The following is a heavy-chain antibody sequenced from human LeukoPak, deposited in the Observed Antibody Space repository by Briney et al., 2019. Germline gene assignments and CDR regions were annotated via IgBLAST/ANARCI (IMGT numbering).Heavy chain of an antibody. J-gene: IGHJ4*02. CDR1: RFTFSTYW. D-gene: IGHD4-17*01. Sequence: GGSLRLSCAASRFTFSTYWMHWVRQAPGKGLVWVSRINSDGSSTSYADSVKGRFTISRDNAKNTLYLQMSSLRAEDTAVYYCAREPDYGDYVDYWGQGTLVTVSS. CDR3: AREPDYGDYVDY. CDR2: INSDGSST. V-gene: IGHV3-74*01.